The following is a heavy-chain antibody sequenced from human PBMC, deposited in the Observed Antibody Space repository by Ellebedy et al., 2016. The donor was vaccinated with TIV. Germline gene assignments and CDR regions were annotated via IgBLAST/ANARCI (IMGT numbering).Heavy chain of an antibody. D-gene: IGHD3-3*01. CDR3: ARGVLSGFGQHFDY. CDR2: MYNSGRS. CDR1: GASVNSGTYS. J-gene: IGHJ4*02. V-gene: IGHV4-61*01. Sequence: SETLSLXXSVSGASVNSGTYSWYWFRQPPGKGLEWIGYMYNSGRSNYNPSLKSRVTISVDSSKDQFSLNLQSVTAVDTALYYCARGVLSGFGQHFDYWGQGTLVTVSS.